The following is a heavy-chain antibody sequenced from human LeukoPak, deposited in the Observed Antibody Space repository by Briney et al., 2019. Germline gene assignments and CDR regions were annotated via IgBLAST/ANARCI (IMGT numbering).Heavy chain of an antibody. D-gene: IGHD6-19*01. Sequence: GRSLRHSCAASGFTFSSYGMHWVRQAPGKGLEWVAVISYDGSNKYYADSVKGRFTISRDNSKNTLYLQMNSLRAEDTAVYYCAKVFRRGISSGWYHDSDYWGQGTLVTVSS. CDR1: GFTFSSYG. CDR2: ISYDGSNK. CDR3: AKVFRRGISSGWYHDSDY. V-gene: IGHV3-30*18. J-gene: IGHJ4*02.